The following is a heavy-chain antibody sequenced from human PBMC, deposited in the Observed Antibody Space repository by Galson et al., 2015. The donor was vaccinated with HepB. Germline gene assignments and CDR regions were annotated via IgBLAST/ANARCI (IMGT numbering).Heavy chain of an antibody. Sequence: SLRLSCAASEFTVSDNYMNWVRQAPGKGLEWISVMYSGGMTYYADSVRGRFTISRDLSKNTLYLQMNSLRAEDTAIYYCARDPAYSSGYYYGTTHYQGMDVWGQGTTVTVSS. V-gene: IGHV3-66*02. J-gene: IGHJ6*02. CDR2: MYSGGMT. CDR3: ARDPAYSSGYYYGTTHYQGMDV. CDR1: EFTVSDNY. D-gene: IGHD3-22*01.